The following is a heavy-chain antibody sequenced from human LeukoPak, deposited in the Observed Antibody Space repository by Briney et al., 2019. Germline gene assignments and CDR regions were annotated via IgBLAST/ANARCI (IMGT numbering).Heavy chain of an antibody. CDR2: ISSSSSYI. CDR3: ARTSYMDV. J-gene: IGHJ6*03. Sequence: GGSLRLSWAAAGFTFSSYSMNWVRQAQGKGLEWVSSISSSSSYIYYADLVKGRFTISRDNSKQSLCLQMNSLRAEETAVYYFARTSYMDVWGKGTTVTVSS. V-gene: IGHV3-21*01. CDR1: GFTFSSYS.